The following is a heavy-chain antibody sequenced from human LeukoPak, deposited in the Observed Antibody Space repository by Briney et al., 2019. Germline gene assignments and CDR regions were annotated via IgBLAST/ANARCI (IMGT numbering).Heavy chain of an antibody. V-gene: IGHV3-15*07. D-gene: IGHD7-27*01. J-gene: IGHJ4*02. CDR3: TTEYWGSNY. Sequence: GGSLRLSCAGSGFSFSSAWMNWVRQAPGKGLEWVSLIKSNTNGGTTAYAAPVKGRFTISRDDSKNTLYLQMDSLKTEDTGVYYCTTEYWGSNYWGQGTLVTVSS. CDR2: IKSNTNGGTT. CDR1: GFSFSSAW.